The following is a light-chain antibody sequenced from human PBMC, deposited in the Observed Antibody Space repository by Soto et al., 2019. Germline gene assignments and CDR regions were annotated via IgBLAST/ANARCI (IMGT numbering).Light chain of an antibody. CDR1: GSDVGGYNY. J-gene: IGLJ2*01. Sequence: QSVLTQPAPVSGSPGQSITISCTGTGSDVGGYNYVSWYQQHPGKAPKLMIYEVSNRPSGVSNRSSGAKSGNTASLTISGLQAEDEADYYCTSYTSSSTVVFGGGTKLTVL. CDR2: EVS. CDR3: TSYTSSSTVV. V-gene: IGLV2-14*01.